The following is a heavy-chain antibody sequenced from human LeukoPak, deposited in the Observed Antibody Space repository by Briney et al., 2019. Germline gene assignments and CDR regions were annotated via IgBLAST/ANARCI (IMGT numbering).Heavy chain of an antibody. V-gene: IGHV4-4*07. CDR1: GGSISRYY. CDR3: ARSAFLVTAPGLYYFDY. CDR2: IYNSGST. Sequence: SETLSLTCTVSGGSISRYYWSWIRQPAGKGLEWIGHIYNSGSTNYNPSLKGRVTMSVATSKNQFSLHLSSVTAADTAVYYCARSAFLVTAPGLYYFDYWGQGTLVAVSS. D-gene: IGHD6-13*01. J-gene: IGHJ4*02.